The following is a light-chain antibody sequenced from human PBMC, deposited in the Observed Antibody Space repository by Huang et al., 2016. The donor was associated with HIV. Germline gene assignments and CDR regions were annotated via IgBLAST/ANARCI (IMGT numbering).Light chain of an antibody. V-gene: IGKV3-15*01. CDR2: GAF. Sequence: DIVLTQSPATLSLSPGERATHSCRASQNISSNLAWYQQKPGQAPRLLIYGAFTRAAGFPARFSGSGSETEFTLTISSLESEDFAVYYCQQYDNWPPMYTFGQGTKLEIK. CDR1: QNISSN. J-gene: IGKJ2*01. CDR3: QQYDNWPPMYT.